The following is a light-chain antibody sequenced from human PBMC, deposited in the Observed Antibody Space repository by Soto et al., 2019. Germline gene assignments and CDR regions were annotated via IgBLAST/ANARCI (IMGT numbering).Light chain of an antibody. CDR3: TSYTSSSTYV. CDR2: DVT. J-gene: IGLJ1*01. Sequence: QSVLTQPASVSGSPGQSITVTCTGTSSDVGGYDYVSWYQQHPGNAPKLLISDVTNRPSGVSNRFSGSKSGNTASLTISGLQTEDEADYYCTSYTSSSTYVFGTGTKVTVL. CDR1: SSDVGGYDY. V-gene: IGLV2-14*01.